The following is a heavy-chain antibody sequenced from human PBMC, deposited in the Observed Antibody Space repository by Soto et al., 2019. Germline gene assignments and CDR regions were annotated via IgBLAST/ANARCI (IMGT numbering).Heavy chain of an antibody. D-gene: IGHD1-26*01. Sequence: ASVKVSCKAYGYTFPSYAMHWVRQAPGQRLEWMGWINAGNGNTKYSQKFQGRVTITRDTSASTAYMELSSLRCEDTAVYYCARDPMMGATTWGQGTLVTVSS. CDR3: ARDPMMGATT. CDR2: INAGNGNT. J-gene: IGHJ4*02. CDR1: GYTFPSYA. V-gene: IGHV1-3*01.